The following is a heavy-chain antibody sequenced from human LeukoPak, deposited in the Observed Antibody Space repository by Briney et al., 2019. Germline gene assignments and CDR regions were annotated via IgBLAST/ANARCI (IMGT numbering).Heavy chain of an antibody. V-gene: IGHV1-8*02. CDR3: TRAIRHQLLSDY. D-gene: IGHD2-2*01. CDR2: MNPDSGNT. Sequence: GASVKVSCKASGYTFFNYDINWERQATGQGPEWMGWMNPDSGNTGYAQKFQGRVTMTRDSSITTAYMELISLRFEDTAVYYRTRAIRHQLLSDYWGQGTLVTVSS. J-gene: IGHJ4*02. CDR1: GYTFFNYD.